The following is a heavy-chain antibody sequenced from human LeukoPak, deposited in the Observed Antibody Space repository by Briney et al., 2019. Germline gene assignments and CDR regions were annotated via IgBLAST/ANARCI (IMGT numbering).Heavy chain of an antibody. CDR2: IKNDGTST. J-gene: IGHJ4*02. Sequence: QSGGSLRLSCAASGFTFSSYWMHWVRQAPGKGLVWVSRIKNDGTSTDYADSVKGRCTISRDNAKNTLYLQMNSLSAEDTAVYYCASGTYLNYWGQGTLVTVSS. CDR3: ASGTYLNY. V-gene: IGHV3-74*01. CDR1: GFTFSSYW. D-gene: IGHD1-1*01.